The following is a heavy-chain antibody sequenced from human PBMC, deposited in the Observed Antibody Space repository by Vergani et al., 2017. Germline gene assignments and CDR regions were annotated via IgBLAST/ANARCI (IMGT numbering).Heavy chain of an antibody. J-gene: IGHJ4*02. CDR3: ARSPNVLLWFGED. CDR2: IYPGDSDT. CDR1: GYSFTSYW. Sequence: VQLVQSGAEVKKPGESLKISCKGSGYSFTSYWNGWVRQMPGKGLEWMGIIYPGDSDTRYSPSFQGQVTLSADQSLSTAYLQWSSLKASDTAMYYCARSPNVLLWFGEDWGQGTLVTVSS. V-gene: IGHV5-51*01. D-gene: IGHD3-10*01.